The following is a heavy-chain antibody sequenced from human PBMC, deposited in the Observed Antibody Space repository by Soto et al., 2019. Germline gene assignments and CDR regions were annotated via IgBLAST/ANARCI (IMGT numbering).Heavy chain of an antibody. CDR2: IYYTGST. V-gene: IGHV4-59*01. J-gene: IGHJ4*02. CDR3: ARGGSSWATTYYFDY. CDR1: NGSISSYY. D-gene: IGHD6-6*01. Sequence: PSETLSLTCTVSNGSISSYYWSWIRQPPGKGLEWIGNIYYTGSTNYNPSLKSRVTISVDTSKNQFSLKLNSVTAADTAVYYCARGGSSWATTYYFDYWGQGTLVTVSS.